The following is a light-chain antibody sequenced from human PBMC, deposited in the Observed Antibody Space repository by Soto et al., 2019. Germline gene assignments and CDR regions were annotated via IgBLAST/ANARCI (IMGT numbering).Light chain of an antibody. CDR3: QQRSTWPLT. CDR1: HSISSC. CDR2: DAS. J-gene: IGKJ4*01. Sequence: EIVLTQSPATLSLSPGERATLSCRASHSISSCLTWYQQKPGQAPSLLIYDASNRATGIQARFSGSGSGTDFTLTISSLEPEDFAVYYCQQRSTWPLTFSGGTKVEIK. V-gene: IGKV3-11*01.